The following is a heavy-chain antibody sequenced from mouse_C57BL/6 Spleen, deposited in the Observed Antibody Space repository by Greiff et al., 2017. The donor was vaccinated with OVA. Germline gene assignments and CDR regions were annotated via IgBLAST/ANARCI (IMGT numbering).Heavy chain of an antibody. CDR1: GYSFPDYN. V-gene: IGHV1-39*01. CDR3: ARYNYYGSSSFAY. J-gene: IGHJ3*01. Sequence: VQLQQSGPELVKPGASVKISCKASGYSFPDYNLNWVKQSNGKSLEWIGVINHNYGTTSYNQKFKGKATLTVDQSSSTAYMQLNSLTSEDSAVYYCARYNYYGSSSFAYWGQGTLVTVSA. D-gene: IGHD1-1*01. CDR2: INHNYGTT.